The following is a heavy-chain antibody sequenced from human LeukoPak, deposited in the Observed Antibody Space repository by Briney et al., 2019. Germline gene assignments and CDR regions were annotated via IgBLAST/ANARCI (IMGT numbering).Heavy chain of an antibody. D-gene: IGHD6-13*01. CDR3: AKDVPPAALDYYFDY. V-gene: IGHV3-23*01. Sequence: GGSLRLSCAASGFTFGDYAMTWVRQAPGKGLEWVSTIGGRGGTTYYADSVKGRFTISRDNSKNTLYLQMNSLGAEDTAVYYCAKDVPPAALDYYFDYWGQGTLVTVSS. CDR2: IGGRGGTT. CDR1: GFTFGDYA. J-gene: IGHJ4*02.